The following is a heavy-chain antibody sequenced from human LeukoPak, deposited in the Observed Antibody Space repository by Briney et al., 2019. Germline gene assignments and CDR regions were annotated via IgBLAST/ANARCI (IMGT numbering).Heavy chain of an antibody. CDR2: INHSGST. CDR1: GGSFSGYY. J-gene: IGHJ1*01. Sequence: KPSETLSLTCAVYGGSFSGYYWSWIRQPPGKGLEWIGEINHSGSTNYNPSLKSRVTISVDTSKNQFSLKLSSVTAADTAVYYCARGSRELRYFQHWGQGTLVTVSS. V-gene: IGHV4-34*01. D-gene: IGHD1-26*01. CDR3: ARGSRELRYFQH.